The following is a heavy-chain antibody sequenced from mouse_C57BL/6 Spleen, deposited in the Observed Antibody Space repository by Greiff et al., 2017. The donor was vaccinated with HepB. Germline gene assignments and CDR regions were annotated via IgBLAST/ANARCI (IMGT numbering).Heavy chain of an antibody. CDR1: GYSITSGYY. Sequence: DVQLVESGPGLVKPSQSLSLTCSVTGYSITSGYYWNWIRQFPGNKLEWMGYISYDGSNNYNPSLKNRISITRDTSKNQFFLKLNSVTTEDTATYYCARGYYGSSGYFDVWGTGTTVTVSS. D-gene: IGHD1-1*01. CDR2: ISYDGSN. CDR3: ARGYYGSSGYFDV. J-gene: IGHJ1*03. V-gene: IGHV3-6*01.